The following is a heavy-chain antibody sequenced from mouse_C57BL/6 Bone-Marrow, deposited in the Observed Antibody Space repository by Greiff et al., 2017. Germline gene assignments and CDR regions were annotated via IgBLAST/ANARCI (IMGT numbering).Heavy chain of an antibody. D-gene: IGHD2-4*01. CDR2: INPNYGTT. CDR3: GRGYDYDYAMDY. Sequence: QLQQSGPELVKPGASVKISCKASGYSFTDYNMNWVKQSTGKSLEWIGVINPNYGTTSYNQKFKGKATLTVDQSSSTAYMQLNSLTSEDAAVYYCGRGYDYDYAMDYWGQGTSVTVSS. J-gene: IGHJ4*01. CDR1: GYSFTDYN. V-gene: IGHV1-39*01.